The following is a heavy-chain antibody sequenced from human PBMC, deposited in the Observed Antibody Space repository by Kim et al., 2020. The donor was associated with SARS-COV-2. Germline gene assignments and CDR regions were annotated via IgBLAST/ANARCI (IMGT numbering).Heavy chain of an antibody. CDR3: ASGWELRWGGMDV. J-gene: IGHJ6*02. V-gene: IGHV4-61*01. Sequence: SETLSLTCTVSGGSVSSGSYYWSWIRQPPGKGLEWIGYIYYSGSTNYNPSLKSRVTISVDTSKNQFSLKLSSVTAADTAVYYCASGWELRWGGMDVWGQGTTVTVSS. CDR1: GGSVSSGSYY. D-gene: IGHD1-26*01. CDR2: IYYSGST.